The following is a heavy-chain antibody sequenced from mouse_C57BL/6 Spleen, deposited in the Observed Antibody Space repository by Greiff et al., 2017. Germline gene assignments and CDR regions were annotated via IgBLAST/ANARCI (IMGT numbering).Heavy chain of an antibody. J-gene: IGHJ3*01. CDR1: GYTFTSSW. Sequence: QVQLQQPGAELVKPGASVKLSCKASGYTFTSSWMHWVKQRPGQGLEWIGMIHPNSGSTNYNEKFKSKATLTVDKSSSTAYMHISSLTSEDSAVYCCTRSGDYDSSYAWFAYWVQGTLVTVSA. CDR3: TRSGDYDSSYAWFAY. D-gene: IGHD1-1*01. CDR2: IHPNSGST. V-gene: IGHV1-64*01.